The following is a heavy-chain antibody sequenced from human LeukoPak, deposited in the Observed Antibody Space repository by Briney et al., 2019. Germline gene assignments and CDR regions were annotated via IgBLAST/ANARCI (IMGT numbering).Heavy chain of an antibody. D-gene: IGHD6-19*01. CDR3: ARILDSAWGELGY. Sequence: GSLRLSCAASGFTFSSYGMSWVRQPPGKGLEWIGEINHSGSTNYNPSLKSRVTISVDTSKNQFSLKLNSVTAADTAVYFCARILDSAWGELGYWGQGTLVTVSS. V-gene: IGHV4-34*01. J-gene: IGHJ4*02. CDR1: GFTFSSYG. CDR2: INHSGST.